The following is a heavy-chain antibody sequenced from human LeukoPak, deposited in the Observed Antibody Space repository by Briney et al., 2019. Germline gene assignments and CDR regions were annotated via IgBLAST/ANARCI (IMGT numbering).Heavy chain of an antibody. Sequence: SETLSLTCNVSGASMSSNYWSWIRQPPGKGLGLEWIGYIYYSGGTNYNPSLKSRVTISIDTSKNQVSLKLSSVTAADTAVYYCARLWDSSSSLDYWGQGTLVTVSS. CDR3: ARLWDSSSSLDY. J-gene: IGHJ4*02. D-gene: IGHD6-6*01. CDR2: IYYSGGT. CDR1: GASMSSNY. V-gene: IGHV4-59*08.